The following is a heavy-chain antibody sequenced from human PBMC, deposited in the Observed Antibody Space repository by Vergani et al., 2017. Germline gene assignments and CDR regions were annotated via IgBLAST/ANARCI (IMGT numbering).Heavy chain of an antibody. D-gene: IGHD2-21*02. CDR2: ISSSSSYI. CDR3: ARVKRSAVTANTLGLHKVHMDV. CDR1: GFTFSSYS. Sequence: EVQLVESGGGLVKPGGSLRLSCAASGFTFSSYSMNWVRQAPGKGLEWVSSISSSSSYIYYADSVKGRFTISRDNAKNSLYLQMNSLRAEDTAVYYCARVKRSAVTANTLGLHKVHMDVWGKGTTVTVSS. J-gene: IGHJ6*04. V-gene: IGHV3-21*01.